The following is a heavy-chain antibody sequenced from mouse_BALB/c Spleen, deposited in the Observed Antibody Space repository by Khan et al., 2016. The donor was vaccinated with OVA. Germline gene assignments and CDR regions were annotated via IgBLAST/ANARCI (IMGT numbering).Heavy chain of an antibody. CDR2: IHYSGST. V-gene: IGHV3-1*02. J-gene: IGHJ2*01. CDR3: AKDGECFDY. D-gene: IGHD2-13*01. Sequence: VQLQESGPDLVKPSQSLSLTCTVTGYSITSGYSWYWIRQFPGNKLEWMGYIHYSGSTNYNPSLKSRISITRDTSKNQFFLQLNSVTTEDTATYSCAKDGECFDYWGQGTTLTVSS. CDR1: GYSITSGYS.